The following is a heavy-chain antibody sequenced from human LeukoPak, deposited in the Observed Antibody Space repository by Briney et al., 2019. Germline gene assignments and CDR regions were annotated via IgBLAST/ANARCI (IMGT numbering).Heavy chain of an antibody. CDR2: ISYDGSNK. CDR1: GFTFSSYG. D-gene: IGHD6-19*01. Sequence: GRSLRLSCAASGFTFSSYGMHWVRQAPGKGLEWGAVISYDGSNKYYADSVKGRFTISRDNSKNTPYLQMNSLRAEDTAVYYCAKDGGYSRGWYDYWGQGTLVTVSS. J-gene: IGHJ4*02. V-gene: IGHV3-30*18. CDR3: AKDGGYSRGWYDY.